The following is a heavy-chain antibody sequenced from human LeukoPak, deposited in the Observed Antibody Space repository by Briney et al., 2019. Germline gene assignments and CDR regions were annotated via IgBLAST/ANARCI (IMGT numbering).Heavy chain of an antibody. V-gene: IGHV4-61*02. D-gene: IGHD3-3*01. CDR2: IYTSGST. CDR3: ARQTGVGLFILP. Sequence: SETLSLTCTVSGGSISSATYYWNWIRQPAGKGLEWIGRIYTSGSTNYNPSLKSRVTISVDTSKNQFSLKLTSVTAADTAVYYCARQTGVGLFILPGGRGTLVTVSS. J-gene: IGHJ4*02. CDR1: GGSISSATYY.